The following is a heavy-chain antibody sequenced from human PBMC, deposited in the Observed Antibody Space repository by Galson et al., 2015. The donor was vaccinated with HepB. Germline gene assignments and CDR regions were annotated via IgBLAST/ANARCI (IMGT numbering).Heavy chain of an antibody. CDR1: GASLTRGTYF. J-gene: IGHJ4*02. CDR2: IYNSGRT. V-gene: IGHV4-31*03. Sequence: TLSLTCTVSGASLTRGTYFWTWLRQLPGKGLEWIGYIYNSGRTHYNPSLKNRLHISVDTSKNQLSLNLSSVTAADTAVYYCARDKSGSYFTFDYWGPGNLVTVSS. D-gene: IGHD1-26*01. CDR3: ARDKSGSYFTFDY.